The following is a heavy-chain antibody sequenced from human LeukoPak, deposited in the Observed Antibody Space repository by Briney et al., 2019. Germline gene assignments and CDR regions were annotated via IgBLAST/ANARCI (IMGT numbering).Heavy chain of an antibody. Sequence: ASVKVSCKASGYTFTSYGISWVRQAPGQGLEWIGWISAYNGNTNYAQKLQGRVTMTTDASTSTAYMELRSLRSDDTAVYYCARDGYYYDSSGYYVPRYGYYYYYMDVWGKGARVSVSS. D-gene: IGHD3-22*01. CDR3: ARDGYYYDSSGYYVPRYGYYYYYMDV. V-gene: IGHV1-18*01. J-gene: IGHJ6*03. CDR2: ISAYNGNT. CDR1: GYTFTSYG.